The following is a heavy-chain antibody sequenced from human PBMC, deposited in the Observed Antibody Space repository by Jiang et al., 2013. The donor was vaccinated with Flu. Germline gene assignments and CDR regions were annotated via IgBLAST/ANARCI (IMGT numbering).Heavy chain of an antibody. J-gene: IGHJ5*02. Sequence: VQLVESGGGVVQPGRSLRLSCAASGFTFSSYGMHWVRQAPGKGLEWVAVIWYDGSNKYYADSVKGRFTISRDNSKNTLYLQMNSLRAEDTAVYYCARDSVVVPAALKNNWFDPWGQGTLVTVSS. CDR2: IWYDGSNK. CDR3: ARDSVVVPAALKNNWFDP. CDR1: GFTFSSYG. D-gene: IGHD2-2*01. V-gene: IGHV3-33*01.